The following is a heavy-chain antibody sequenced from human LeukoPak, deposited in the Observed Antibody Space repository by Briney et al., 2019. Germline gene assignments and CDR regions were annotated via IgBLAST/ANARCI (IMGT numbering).Heavy chain of an antibody. CDR3: ARRAYCGGDCYLDY. D-gene: IGHD2-21*02. J-gene: IGHJ4*02. Sequence: GESLKISCKGSGYSSSSYWIGWVRQMPGKGLEWMGMIYPGDSDTRYSPSFQGQVTISADKSISTAYLQWSSLKASDTAMYYCARRAYCGGDCYLDYWGQGTLVTVSS. CDR2: IYPGDSDT. V-gene: IGHV5-51*01. CDR1: GYSSSSYW.